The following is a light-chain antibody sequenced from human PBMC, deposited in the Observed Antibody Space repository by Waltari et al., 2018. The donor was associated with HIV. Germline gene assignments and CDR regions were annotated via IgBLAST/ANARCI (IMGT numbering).Light chain of an antibody. CDR3: TAWDDSLSGVV. Sequence: QSVLTQPPSASGTPGQRVTIACSGSSSNIGSKYVYWYQQLPGTAPKLHIYRNNQRPSGVPDRFSGSKSGTSASLAISGLRSEDEADYYCTAWDDSLSGVVFGGGTKLTVL. CDR2: RNN. CDR1: SSNIGSKY. J-gene: IGLJ2*01. V-gene: IGLV1-47*01.